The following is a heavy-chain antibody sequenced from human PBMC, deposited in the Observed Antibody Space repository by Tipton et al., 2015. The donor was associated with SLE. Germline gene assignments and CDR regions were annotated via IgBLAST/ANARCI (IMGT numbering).Heavy chain of an antibody. D-gene: IGHD6-13*01. Sequence: TLSLTCAVYGGSFSSGGYSWSWIRQPPGKGLEWIGYIYHSGSTYYNPSLKSRVTISVDRSKNQFSLKLSSVTAADTAVYYCARRDGYSSIWNWFDPWGQGTLVTVSS. J-gene: IGHJ5*02. CDR2: IYHSGST. CDR1: GGSFSSGGYS. V-gene: IGHV4-30-2*01. CDR3: ARRDGYSSIWNWFDP.